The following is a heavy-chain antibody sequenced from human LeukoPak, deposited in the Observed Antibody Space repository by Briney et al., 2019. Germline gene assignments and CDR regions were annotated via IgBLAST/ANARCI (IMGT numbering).Heavy chain of an antibody. Sequence: ASVKVSCKASGYTFTSYYMHWVRQAPGQGLEWMGMIKPSGGSTSYAQKFQGRVTMTRDTSTSTVYMELSSLRSEDTAVYYCARDQLDREMATISSHFDYWGQGTLVTVSS. CDR3: ARDQLDREMATISSHFDY. D-gene: IGHD5-24*01. J-gene: IGHJ4*02. V-gene: IGHV1-46*01. CDR1: GYTFTSYY. CDR2: IKPSGGST.